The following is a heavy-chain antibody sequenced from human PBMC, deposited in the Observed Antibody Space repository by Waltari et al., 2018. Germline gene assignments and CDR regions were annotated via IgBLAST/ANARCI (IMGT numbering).Heavy chain of an antibody. CDR1: GGSISSYY. Sequence: QVQLQESGPGLVKPSETLSLTCTVSGGSISSYYWSWIRQPPGKGLEWIGYIYYSGSTNYNPSLKSRVTISVDTSKNQFSLKLSSVTAADTAVYYCARSEWLSENYFDYWGQGTLVTVSS. CDR2: IYYSGST. J-gene: IGHJ4*02. D-gene: IGHD3-3*01. CDR3: ARSEWLSENYFDY. V-gene: IGHV4-59*01.